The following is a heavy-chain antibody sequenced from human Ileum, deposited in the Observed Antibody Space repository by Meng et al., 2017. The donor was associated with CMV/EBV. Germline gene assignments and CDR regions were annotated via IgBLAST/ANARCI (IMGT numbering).Heavy chain of an antibody. J-gene: IGHJ4*02. CDR1: GLTFSCSA. D-gene: IGHD1-26*01. CDR3: ASRPKPSLVGLPLDY. CDR2: ISDSGGDT. Sequence: FGLTFSCSAMTWVRQAPGKGLEWVSGISDSGGDTYYADSVKGLFTISRDNSKNMLFLQMNSPTAEDTALYYCASRPKPSLVGLPLDYWGQGTLVTVSS. V-gene: IGHV3-23*01.